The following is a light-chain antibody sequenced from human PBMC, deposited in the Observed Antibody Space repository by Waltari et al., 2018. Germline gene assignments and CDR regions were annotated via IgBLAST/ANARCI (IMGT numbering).Light chain of an antibody. J-gene: IGKJ2*01. CDR1: QSVLYSSNNKNY. CDR3: QQHYGTPRT. V-gene: IGKV4-1*01. Sequence: DIMMTQSPDSLAVSLGERATINCKSSQSVLYSSNNKNYLAWYQQKAGQPPKLIIYWASTRESGVPDRFSGSGSGTDFTLTISSLQAEDVAVYYCQQHYGTPRTFGQGTKLEIK. CDR2: WAS.